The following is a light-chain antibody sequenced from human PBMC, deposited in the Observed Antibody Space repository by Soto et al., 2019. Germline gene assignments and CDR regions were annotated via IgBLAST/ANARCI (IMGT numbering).Light chain of an antibody. CDR3: QQTDTFPRT. Sequence: IQLTQSPSSLSASVGDRVTITCRASQSISSYLNWYQHKPGKAPKPLIYAASSLQTGVPSRFSGSRSGTDFALTISSLQREDFATYYCQQTDTFPRTFGQGTKVDIK. CDR1: QSISSY. V-gene: IGKV1-39*01. J-gene: IGKJ1*01. CDR2: AAS.